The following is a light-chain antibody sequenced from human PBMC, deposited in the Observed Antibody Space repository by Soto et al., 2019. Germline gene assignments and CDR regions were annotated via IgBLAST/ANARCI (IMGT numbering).Light chain of an antibody. Sequence: QLVLTQSSSASASLGSSVKLTCTLSRGHSTYIIAWHQQQPGKAPRYLMKLEGSGSYNKGSGIPDRFSGSSSGADRYLTISNLQFEDEADYYCETWDTNVVVFGGGTKLTVL. CDR3: ETWDTNVVV. CDR1: RGHSTYI. J-gene: IGLJ2*01. V-gene: IGLV4-60*02. CDR2: LEGSGSY.